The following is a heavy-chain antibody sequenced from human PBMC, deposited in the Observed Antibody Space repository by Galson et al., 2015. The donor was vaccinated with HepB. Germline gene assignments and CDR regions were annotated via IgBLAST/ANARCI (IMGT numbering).Heavy chain of an antibody. V-gene: IGHV3-23*01. Sequence: SLRLSCAASGFTFSSYAMSWVRQAPGKGLEWVSAISGSGGSTYYADSVKGRFTISRDNSKNTVYLQMNSLRAEDTAVYYCAKEGGHIVVVTPDYWGQGTLVTVSS. CDR1: GFTFSSYA. CDR2: ISGSGGST. D-gene: IGHD2-21*02. J-gene: IGHJ4*02. CDR3: AKEGGHIVVVTPDY.